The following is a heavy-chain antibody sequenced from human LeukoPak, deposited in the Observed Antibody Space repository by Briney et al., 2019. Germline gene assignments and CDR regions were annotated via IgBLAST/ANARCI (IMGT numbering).Heavy chain of an antibody. CDR3: ARVGSSSWYIDY. V-gene: IGHV3-21*01. J-gene: IGHJ4*02. CDR2: ISSSSSYI. Sequence: PGGSLRLSCAASGFTFSSYAMSWVRQAPGKGLEWVSSISSSSSYIYYADSVKGRFTISRDNAKNSLYLQMNSLRAEDTAVYYCARVGSSSWYIDYWGQGTLVTVSS. CDR1: GFTFSSYA. D-gene: IGHD6-13*01.